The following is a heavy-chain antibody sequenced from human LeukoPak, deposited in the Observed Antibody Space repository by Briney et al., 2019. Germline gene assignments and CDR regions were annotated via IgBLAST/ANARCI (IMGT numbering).Heavy chain of an antibody. Sequence: PSETLSLTCTVSGGSISSYYWSWIRQPPGKGLEWIGRIYTSGSTNYNPSLKSRVTMSVDTSKNQFSLKLSSVTAADTAVYYCAGSSSRRYYYYMDVWGKGTTVTVSS. D-gene: IGHD6-6*01. CDR3: AGSSSRRYYYYMDV. V-gene: IGHV4-4*07. CDR2: IYTSGST. CDR1: GGSISSYY. J-gene: IGHJ6*03.